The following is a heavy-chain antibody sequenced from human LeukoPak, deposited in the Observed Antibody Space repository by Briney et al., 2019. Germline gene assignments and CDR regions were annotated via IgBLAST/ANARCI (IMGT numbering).Heavy chain of an antibody. CDR3: ASVAVVAANNNWFDP. CDR1: GFTFSSYA. D-gene: IGHD2-15*01. V-gene: IGHV3-30*01. CDR2: ISYDGSNK. Sequence: PGRSLRLSCAASGFTFSSYAMHWVRQAPGKGLEWVAVISYDGSNKYYADSVKGRFTISRDNSKNTLYLQMNSLRAEDTVVYYCASVAVVAANNNWFDPWGQGTLVTVSS. J-gene: IGHJ5*02.